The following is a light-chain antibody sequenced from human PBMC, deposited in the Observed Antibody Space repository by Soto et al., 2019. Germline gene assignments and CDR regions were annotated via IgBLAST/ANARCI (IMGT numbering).Light chain of an antibody. CDR3: QQYNNWPPPIT. Sequence: EIVMTQSPATLSVSPGERATLSCRASQSVGTNLAWYQQKPGQAPRLLIYGASTRATDIPTRFSASGSGTEFTLTISSLQSEDFVVYDCQQYNNWPPPITFGQGTRLEIK. J-gene: IGKJ5*01. CDR2: GAS. V-gene: IGKV3-15*01. CDR1: QSVGTN.